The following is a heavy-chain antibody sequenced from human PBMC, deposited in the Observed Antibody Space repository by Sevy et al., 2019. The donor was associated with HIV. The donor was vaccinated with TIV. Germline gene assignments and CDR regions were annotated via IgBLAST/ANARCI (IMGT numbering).Heavy chain of an antibody. CDR1: GFTFSSYS. CDR2: ISSSSTI. V-gene: IGHV3-48*02. D-gene: IGHD3-10*01. CDR3: AREQWFGEFVDY. Sequence: GGSLRLSCAASGFTFSSYSMNWVRQAPGKGLEWVSYISSSSTIYYADSVKGRFTISRDNAKNSLYLQMNSLRDEDTAVYYCAREQWFGEFVDYWGQGTLVTVSS. J-gene: IGHJ4*02.